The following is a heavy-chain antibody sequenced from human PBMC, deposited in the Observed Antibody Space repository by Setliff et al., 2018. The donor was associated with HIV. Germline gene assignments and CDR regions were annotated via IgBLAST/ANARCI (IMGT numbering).Heavy chain of an antibody. D-gene: IGHD3-22*01. CDR1: GGSISSGTYY. J-gene: IGHJ5*01. Sequence: SETLSLTCTVSGGSISSGTYYWSWIRQPAGKGLEWIGHIYTDGSTNFNPSLRSRVTISADTPKNQLSLKLTSVAAADTAVYYCAMLDTSDYFRNNWFDSWGQGTLVTVSS. CDR3: AMLDTSDYFRNNWFDS. V-gene: IGHV4-61*09. CDR2: IYTDGST.